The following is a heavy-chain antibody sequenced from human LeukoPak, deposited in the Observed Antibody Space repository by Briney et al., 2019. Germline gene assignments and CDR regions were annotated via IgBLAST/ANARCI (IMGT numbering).Heavy chain of an antibody. J-gene: IGHJ6*03. CDR2: INHSGST. Sequence: SETLSLTCAVYGGSFSGYYWSWIRQPPGKGLEWIGEINHSGSTNYNPSLKSRVTISVDTSKNQFSLKLSSVTAADTAVYYCASLYGGPPGFYYYYMDVWGKGTTVTVSS. CDR3: ASLYGGPPGFYYYYMDV. CDR1: GGSFSGYY. V-gene: IGHV4-34*01. D-gene: IGHD4/OR15-4a*01.